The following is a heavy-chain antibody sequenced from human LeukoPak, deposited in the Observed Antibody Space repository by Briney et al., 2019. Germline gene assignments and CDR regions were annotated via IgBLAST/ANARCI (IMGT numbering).Heavy chain of an antibody. CDR1: GGSISSYY. D-gene: IGHD1-14*01. J-gene: IGHJ4*02. Sequence: ETLSLTCTVSGGSISSYYWSWIRQPPGKGLEWIGYFYYSGSTNYNPSLKSRVTISVDTSKNQFSLKLSSVTAADTAVYYCARLGSGISDYWGQGTLVTVSS. CDR2: FYYSGST. V-gene: IGHV4-59*08. CDR3: ARLGSGISDY.